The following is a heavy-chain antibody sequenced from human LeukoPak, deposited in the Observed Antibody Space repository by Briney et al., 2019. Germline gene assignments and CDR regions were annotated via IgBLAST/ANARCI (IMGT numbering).Heavy chain of an antibody. Sequence: GGSLRLSCAASGFTFSSYAMSWVRQAPGKGLEWVSAISGSGGSTYYADSVKGRFTISRDNSKNTLYLQMNSLRAEDTAIYYCAKFHVNFSSGWLRSFDYWGQGTLVTVSP. CDR3: AKFHVNFSSGWLRSFDY. CDR2: ISGSGGST. J-gene: IGHJ4*02. D-gene: IGHD6-19*01. V-gene: IGHV3-23*01. CDR1: GFTFSSYA.